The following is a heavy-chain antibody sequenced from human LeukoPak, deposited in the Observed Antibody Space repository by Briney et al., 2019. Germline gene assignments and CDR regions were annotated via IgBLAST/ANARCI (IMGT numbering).Heavy chain of an antibody. J-gene: IGHJ4*02. CDR2: IKKTGSET. V-gene: IGHV3-7*01. CDR1: KFIFSNYW. CDR3: AREDGYCSGGNCYSYFDS. Sequence: GGSLRLSCAASKFIFSNYWMSWVRQAPGKGLEWVAYIKKTGSETYYVDSVKGRFTITRDNARNSLFLQMNSLRTEDTAVYYCAREDGYCSGGNCYSYFDSWGQGTLVTVSS. D-gene: IGHD2-15*01.